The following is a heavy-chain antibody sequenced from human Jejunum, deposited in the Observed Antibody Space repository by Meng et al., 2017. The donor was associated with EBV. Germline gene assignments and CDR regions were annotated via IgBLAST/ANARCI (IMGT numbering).Heavy chain of an antibody. J-gene: IGHJ4*02. V-gene: IGHV3-21*02. Sequence: LGESGGGLVKPGGSLRLSCAASGFTFSSYSMNWVRQAPGKGLEWVSYISSGSSFIYYADSVKGRFTISRDDAKNSLSLQMNNLGADDTAVYYCVRDSSFNVHWGQGTLVTVSS. CDR2: ISSGSSFI. CDR1: GFTFSSYS. CDR3: VRDSSFNVH. D-gene: IGHD3-16*02.